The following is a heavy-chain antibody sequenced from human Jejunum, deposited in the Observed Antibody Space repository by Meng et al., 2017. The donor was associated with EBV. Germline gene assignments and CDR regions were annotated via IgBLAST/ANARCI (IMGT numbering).Heavy chain of an antibody. V-gene: IGHV2-5*02. CDR2: IYWDENK. CDR1: GFSLSTSGVG. D-gene: IGHD4-17*01. CDR3: ARRYGDYVRYFDS. J-gene: IGHJ4*02. Sequence: QITLKESGPTLXXXXXTXTLXXXFSGFSLSTSGVGVGWIRQPPGKALEWLAHIYWDENKRYSTSLRSRLSIMKDTSKSQVVLTMTNMDPVDTATYYCARRYGDYVRYFDSWGQGILVTVSS.